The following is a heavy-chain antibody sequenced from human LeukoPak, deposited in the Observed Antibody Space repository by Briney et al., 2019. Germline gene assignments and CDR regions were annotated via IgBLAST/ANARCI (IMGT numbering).Heavy chain of an antibody. CDR2: MNPNSGNT. D-gene: IGHD7-27*01. V-gene: IGHV1-8*01. CDR3: ARPLGTRGLGFGI. Sequence: GASVKVSCTASGYTFTSYDINWVRQATGQGLEWMGWMNPNSGNTGYAQKFQGRVTMARNTSISTAYMELSSLRSEDTAVYYCARPLGTRGLGFGIWGQGTMVTVSS. J-gene: IGHJ3*02. CDR1: GYTFTSYD.